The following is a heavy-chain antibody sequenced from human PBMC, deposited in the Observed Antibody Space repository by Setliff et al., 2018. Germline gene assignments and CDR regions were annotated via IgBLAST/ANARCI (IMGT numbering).Heavy chain of an antibody. CDR2: MYYIGSY. CDR3: ARSHHLVLTNWFDA. V-gene: IGHV4-39*07. Sequence: EPLSLTCSVSGDSITRSGYSWGWVRQSQGKRLEWIGSMYYIGSYDYNPSLKSRVTISLDTSKNQFSLKLTSVTAADTAVYYCARSHHLVLTNWFDAWGQGIRVTVSS. J-gene: IGHJ5*02. CDR1: GDSITRSGYS. D-gene: IGHD1-26*01.